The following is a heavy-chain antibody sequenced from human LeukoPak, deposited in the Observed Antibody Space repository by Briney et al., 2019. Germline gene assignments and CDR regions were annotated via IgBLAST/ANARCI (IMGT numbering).Heavy chain of an antibody. V-gene: IGHV3-30*04. D-gene: IGHD3-10*01. CDR2: ISYDGSNK. CDR1: GFTFSSYA. CDR3: ARAEWYGSGSYYPFSFDY. J-gene: IGHJ4*02. Sequence: GGSLRLSCAASGFTFSSYAMHWVRQAPGKGLEWVAVISYDGSNKYYADSVKGRFTISRDNSKNTLYLQMNSLRAEDTAVYYCARAEWYGSGSYYPFSFDYWGQGTLVTVSS.